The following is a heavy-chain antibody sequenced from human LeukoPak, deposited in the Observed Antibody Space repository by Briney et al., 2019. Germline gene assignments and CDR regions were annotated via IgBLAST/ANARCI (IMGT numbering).Heavy chain of an antibody. CDR2: IYTSGST. J-gene: IGHJ5*02. Sequence: PSETLSLTCTVSGGSISSYYWSWIRQPAGKGLDWIGRIYTSGSTNYNPSLKSRVTMSVDASKNQFSLKLSSVTAADTAVYYCARTMVRGVYNWFDPWGQGTLVTVSS. CDR1: GGSISSYY. D-gene: IGHD3-10*01. V-gene: IGHV4-4*07. CDR3: ARTMVRGVYNWFDP.